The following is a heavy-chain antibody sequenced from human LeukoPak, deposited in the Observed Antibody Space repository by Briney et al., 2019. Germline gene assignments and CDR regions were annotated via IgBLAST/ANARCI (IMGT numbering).Heavy chain of an antibody. J-gene: IGHJ5*02. D-gene: IGHD4-23*01. Sequence: GGSLRLSCAASGFTFSNAWMSWVRQAPGKGLEWVSAISGSGGSTYYADSVKGRFTISRDNSKNTLYLQMNSLRAEDTAVYYCAKGVSTVVTRTWFDPWGQGTLVTVSS. CDR2: ISGSGGST. V-gene: IGHV3-23*01. CDR3: AKGVSTVVTRTWFDP. CDR1: GFTFSNAW.